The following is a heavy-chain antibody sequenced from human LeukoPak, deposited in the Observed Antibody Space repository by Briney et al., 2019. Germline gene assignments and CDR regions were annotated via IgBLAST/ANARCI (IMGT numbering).Heavy chain of an antibody. CDR3: ARDRITMVRGVIDY. V-gene: IGHV3-48*01. CDR1: GFTFSSYS. J-gene: IGHJ4*02. CDR2: ISSSSSTI. D-gene: IGHD3-10*01. Sequence: PGGSLRLSCAASGFTFSSYSMNWFRQAPGKGLEWVSSISSSSSTIYYADSVKGRFTISRDNAKNSLYLQMNSLRAEDTAVYYRARDRITMVRGVIDYWGQGTLVTVSS.